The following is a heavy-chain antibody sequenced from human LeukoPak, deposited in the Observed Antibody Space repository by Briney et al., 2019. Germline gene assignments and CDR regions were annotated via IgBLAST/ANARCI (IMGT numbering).Heavy chain of an antibody. CDR1: GFTVSSYG. CDR2: IWYDGSNK. CDR3: ARDKTGGGNWFDP. J-gene: IGHJ5*02. D-gene: IGHD3-10*01. V-gene: IGHV3-33*01. Sequence: GGSLRLSCAASGFTVSSYGMHWVRQAPGKGLEWVAVIWYDGSNKYYADSVKGRFTISRDNSKNTLYLQMNSLRAEDTAVYYCARDKTGGGNWFDPWGQGTLVTVSS.